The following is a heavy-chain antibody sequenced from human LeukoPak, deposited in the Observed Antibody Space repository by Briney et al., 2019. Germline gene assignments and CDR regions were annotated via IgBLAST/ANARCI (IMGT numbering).Heavy chain of an antibody. CDR3: ARGWVRDIVVVPAAKNWFDP. J-gene: IGHJ5*02. D-gene: IGHD2-2*01. CDR1: GYTFTGYY. Sequence: ASVKVSCKASGYTFTGYYMHWVRQAPGQGLEWMGWINPNSGGTNYVQKFQGRVTMTRDTSISTAYMELSRLRSDDTAVYYCARGWVRDIVVVPAAKNWFDPWGQGTLVTVSS. V-gene: IGHV1-2*02. CDR2: INPNSGGT.